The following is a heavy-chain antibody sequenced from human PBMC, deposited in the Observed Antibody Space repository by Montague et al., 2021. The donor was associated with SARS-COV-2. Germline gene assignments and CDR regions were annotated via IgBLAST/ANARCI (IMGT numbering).Heavy chain of an antibody. CDR3: ARHSTTHAFDP. CDR1: SGSISPSDTHC. J-gene: IGHJ5*02. CDR2: TSYSGST. Sequence: SETLSLTCVVSSGSISPSDTHCWGWVRQAPGKGLEWIATTSYSGSTSYNPPLMSRVTISVDTSKNQISLNLRSVTAADTSVYYCARHSTTHAFDPWGQGILATVSS. D-gene: IGHD1-1*01. V-gene: IGHV4-39*01.